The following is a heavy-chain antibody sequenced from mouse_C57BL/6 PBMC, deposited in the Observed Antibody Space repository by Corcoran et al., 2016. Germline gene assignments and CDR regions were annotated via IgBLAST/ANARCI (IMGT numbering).Heavy chain of an antibody. D-gene: IGHD1-1*01. V-gene: IGHV1-19*01. CDR3: ARYYGSSYDYYAMDY. CDR2: INPYNGGT. Sequence: EVQLQQSGPVLVKPGASVKMSCKASGYTFTDYYMNWVKQSHGKSLEWIGVINPYNGGTSYNQKFKGKATLTVDKSSSTAYMELNSLTSEDSAVYYCARYYGSSYDYYAMDYWGQGTSVTVSS. J-gene: IGHJ4*01. CDR1: GYTFTDYY.